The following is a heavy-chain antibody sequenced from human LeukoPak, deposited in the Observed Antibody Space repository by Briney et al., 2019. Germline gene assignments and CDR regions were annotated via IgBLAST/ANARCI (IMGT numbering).Heavy chain of an antibody. J-gene: IGHJ3*02. CDR2: ISGSGGST. CDR1: GFTFSSYA. Sequence: GGSLRLSCAASGFTFSSYAMSWVRQAPGKGLEWVSAISGSGGSTYYADSVKGRFTISRDNSKNTLYLQMNSLRAEDTAVYYCAKEKHYDILTGSPDAFDIWGQGTMVTVSS. V-gene: IGHV3-23*01. D-gene: IGHD3-9*01. CDR3: AKEKHYDILTGSPDAFDI.